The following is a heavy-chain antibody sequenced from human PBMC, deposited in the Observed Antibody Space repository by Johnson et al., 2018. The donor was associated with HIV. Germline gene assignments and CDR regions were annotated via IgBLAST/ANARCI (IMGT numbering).Heavy chain of an antibody. CDR3: LVAPNAFDI. J-gene: IGHJ3*02. CDR1: GFTFSNAW. Sequence: VQLVESGGGLVKPGGSLRLSCAASGFTFSNAWMSWVRQAPGKGLEWVGHIKSRTDGGTTDYAAPVKGRFTIARDDSKNTLYLQMNSLKTEDTAVYYCLVAPNAFDIWGQGTMVTVSS. D-gene: IGHD5-12*01. CDR2: IKSRTDGGTT. V-gene: IGHV3-15*01.